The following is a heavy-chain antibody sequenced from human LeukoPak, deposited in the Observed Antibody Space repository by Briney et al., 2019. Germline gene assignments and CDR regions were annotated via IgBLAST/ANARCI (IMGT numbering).Heavy chain of an antibody. CDR3: AASYDFWGGYLNHDY. CDR2: INPNSGDT. CDR1: GYTFTGYY. J-gene: IGHJ4*02. Sequence: APVKVSCKASGYTFTGYYMHWVRQAPGQGLEWMGWINPNSGDTNYAQKLQGRVTMTRDTSISTAYMELSRLKSDDTAVYYRAASYDFWGGYLNHDYWGQGTLVTVSS. D-gene: IGHD3-3*01. V-gene: IGHV1-2*02.